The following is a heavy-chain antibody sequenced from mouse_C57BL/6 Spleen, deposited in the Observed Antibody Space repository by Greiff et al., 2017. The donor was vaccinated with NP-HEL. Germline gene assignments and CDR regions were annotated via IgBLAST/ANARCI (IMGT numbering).Heavy chain of an antibody. J-gene: IGHJ4*01. CDR3: ARRGDYDNYYAMDY. CDR2: IWSDGST. CDR1: GFSLTSYG. Sequence: VQVVESGPGLVAPSQSLSITCTVSGFSLTSYGVHWVRQPPGKGLEWLVVIWSDGSTTYNSALKSRLSISKDNSKSQVFLKMNSLQTDDTAMYYCARRGDYDNYYAMDYWGQGTSVTVSS. V-gene: IGHV2-6*03. D-gene: IGHD2-4*01.